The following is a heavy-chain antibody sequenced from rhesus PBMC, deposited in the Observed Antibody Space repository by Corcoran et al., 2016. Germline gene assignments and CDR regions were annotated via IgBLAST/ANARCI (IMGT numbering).Heavy chain of an antibody. CDR1: GFTFSSYD. D-gene: IGHD6-25*01. J-gene: IGHJ4*01. V-gene: IGHV3-136*01. Sequence: EVQLVESGGGLVQPGGSLRLSCAASGFTFSSYDMSWVRQAPGKGLEWVSYISYTCKTIYSANSVKGRFTISRDNAKNSLSLQMSSLRAEDTAVYYCTRDRWGGSFDYWGQGVLVTVSS. CDR2: ISYTCKTI. CDR3: TRDRWGGSFDY.